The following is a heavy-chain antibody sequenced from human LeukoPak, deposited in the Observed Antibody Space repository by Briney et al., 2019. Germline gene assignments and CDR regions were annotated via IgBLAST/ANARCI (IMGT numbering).Heavy chain of an antibody. J-gene: IGHJ4*02. CDR3: ARGSGDFWVTYSATPLDY. V-gene: IGHV4-4*07. CDR2: MYFDGTT. Sequence: SETLSLTCSVSGAGGSIHGYYWSWIRQSAGKGLELIGQMYFDGTTNYNPSLHSRVSISADNSKNQLFLKLTSVTAADTAVYYCARGSGDFWVTYSATPLDYWGRGTLVTVSS. D-gene: IGHD3-3*01. CDR1: GAGGSIHGYY.